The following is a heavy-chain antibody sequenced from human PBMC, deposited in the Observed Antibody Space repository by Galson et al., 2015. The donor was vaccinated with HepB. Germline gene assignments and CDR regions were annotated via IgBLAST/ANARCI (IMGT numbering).Heavy chain of an antibody. J-gene: IGHJ6*02. CDR1: GGTFSSYA. CDR2: IIPIFGTA. D-gene: IGHD4-11*01. V-gene: IGHV1-69*13. CDR3: ARDLASKVYYGMDV. Sequence: VKVSCKASGGTFSSYAISWVRQAPGQGLEWMGGIIPIFGTANYAQKFQGRVTITADESTSTAYMELSSLRSEDTAVYYCARDLASKVYYGMDVWGQGTTVTVSS.